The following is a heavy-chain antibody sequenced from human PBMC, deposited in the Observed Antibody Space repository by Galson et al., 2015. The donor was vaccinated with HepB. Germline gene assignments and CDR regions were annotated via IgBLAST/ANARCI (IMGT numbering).Heavy chain of an antibody. J-gene: IGHJ4*02. Sequence: SLRLSCAASGFTFSSYGMHWVRQAPGKGLEWVAVIWYDGSNKYYADSVKGRFTISRDNSKNTLYLQMNSLRAEDTAVYYCAGRSGYYAGLFDYWGQGTLVTVSS. CDR3: AGRSGYYAGLFDY. D-gene: IGHD3-22*01. V-gene: IGHV3-33*08. CDR1: GFTFSSYG. CDR2: IWYDGSNK.